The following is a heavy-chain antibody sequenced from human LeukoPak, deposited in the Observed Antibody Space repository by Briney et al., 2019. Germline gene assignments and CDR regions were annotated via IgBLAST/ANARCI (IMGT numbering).Heavy chain of an antibody. D-gene: IGHD6-19*01. J-gene: IGHJ4*02. Sequence: ASVKVSCKASGGTFSSYAISWVRQAPGQGLEWMGGIIPIFGTANYAQKFQGRVTITADESTSTAYMELSSLRSEDTAVYYCARAKGYSSGWYASSYYFDYWGQGTLVTVSS. CDR3: ARAKGYSSGWYASSYYFDY. CDR2: IIPIFGTA. V-gene: IGHV1-69*13. CDR1: GGTFSSYA.